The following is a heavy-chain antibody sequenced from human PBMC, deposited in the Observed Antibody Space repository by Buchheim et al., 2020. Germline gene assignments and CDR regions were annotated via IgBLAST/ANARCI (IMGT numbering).Heavy chain of an antibody. CDR3: ARDLSRTTWHGMDV. J-gene: IGHJ6*02. CDR2: IYHSGIT. Sequence: QVQLQESGPGLVKPSGTLSLTCGVSGDSINSSNWWSWVRQPPGKGLEWIGEIYHSGITNYNPSLKSRVTISLAKSKNQFSLRLSSVTVADTAVYYCARDLSRTTWHGMDVWGQGTT. D-gene: IGHD1-1*01. V-gene: IGHV4-4*02. CDR1: GDSINSSNW.